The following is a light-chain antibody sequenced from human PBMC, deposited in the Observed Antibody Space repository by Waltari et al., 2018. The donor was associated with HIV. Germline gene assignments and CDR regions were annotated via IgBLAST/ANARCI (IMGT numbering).Light chain of an antibody. Sequence: QTAVTQEPSLPVSPGGTISLTCGSSDGAVTSHNYAYCFHQRPGQAPTTLIYDSPKRHAWTPAVLSGFLRGDKAGLTLSGALSEDEAHYYCLRFFGGVRRVGGGTMVT. J-gene: IGLJ2*01. CDR3: LRFFGGVRR. V-gene: IGLV7-46*01. CDR1: DGAVTSHNY. CDR2: DSP.